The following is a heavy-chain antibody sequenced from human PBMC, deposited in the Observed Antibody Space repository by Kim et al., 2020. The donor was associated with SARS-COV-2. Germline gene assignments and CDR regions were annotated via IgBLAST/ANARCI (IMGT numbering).Heavy chain of an antibody. D-gene: IGHD1-26*01. J-gene: IGHJ4*02. CDR2: ITSDRCTI. CDR3: ARSTEGRFDY. CDR1: GFNFNVYS. Sequence: GGSLRLSCEASGFNFNVYSMEWVRQAPGKGLEWVSYITSDRCTIDYIDSVKGRFTVSRDNARNSLFLQMNSLRDEDTAVYYCARSTEGRFDYWGQGILVT. V-gene: IGHV3-48*02.